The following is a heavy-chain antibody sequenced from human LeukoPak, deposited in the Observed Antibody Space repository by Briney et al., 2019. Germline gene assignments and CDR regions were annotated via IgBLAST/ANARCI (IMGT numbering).Heavy chain of an antibody. D-gene: IGHD2/OR15-2a*01. V-gene: IGHV3-64D*09. CDR2: FSRNGGST. J-gene: IGHJ4*02. Sequence: GSLRLSCSASGFTFSSFAMHWVRQAPGKGLKYVAAFSRNGGSTYYADSVKGRFTISRDNSKCTLYLQMSSLRAEDAAVYLCVKDLRSDFMGVLSRYLSYWGQGTLVTVSS. CDR3: VKDLRSDFMGVLSRYLSY. CDR1: GFTFSSFA.